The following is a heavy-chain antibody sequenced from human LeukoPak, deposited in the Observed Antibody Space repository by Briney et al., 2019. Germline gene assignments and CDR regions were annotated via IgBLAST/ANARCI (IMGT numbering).Heavy chain of an antibody. CDR1: GFTVSSNY. J-gene: IGHJ3*02. V-gene: IGHV3-53*01. CDR3: AKDYDILTGYYHDAFDI. Sequence: PGGSLRLSCAASGFTVSSNYMSWVRQAPGKGLEWVSVIYSGGSTYYADSVKGRFTISRDNSKNTLYLQMNSLRAEDTAVYYCAKDYDILTGYYHDAFDIWGQGTMVTVSS. D-gene: IGHD3-9*01. CDR2: IYSGGST.